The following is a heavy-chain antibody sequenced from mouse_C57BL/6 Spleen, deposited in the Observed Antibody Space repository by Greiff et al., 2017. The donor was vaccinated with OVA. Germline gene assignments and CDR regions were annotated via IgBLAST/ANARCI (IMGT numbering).Heavy chain of an antibody. CDR2: IYPGGGYT. V-gene: IGHV1-63*01. J-gene: IGHJ2*01. D-gene: IGHD1-1*02. CDR1: GYTFTNYW. CDR3: ARRGYGHFDY. Sequence: QVQLQQSGAELVRPGTSVKMSCKASGYTFTNYWIGWAKQRPGHGLEWIGDIYPGGGYTNYNEKFKGKATLTADKSSSTAYMQFSSLTSEDSAIYYCARRGYGHFDYWGQGTTLTASS.